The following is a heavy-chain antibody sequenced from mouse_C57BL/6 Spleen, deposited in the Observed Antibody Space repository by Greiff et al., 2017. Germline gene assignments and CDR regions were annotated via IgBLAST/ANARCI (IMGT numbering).Heavy chain of an antibody. Sequence: QVQLQQSGAELAKPGASVKLSCKASGYTFTSYWMHWVKQRPGQGLEWIGYINPSSGYTKYNQKFKDKATLTADKSSSTAYMQLSSLTYEDSAVYYCARSPSYYYGSSYGGAMGWGGQGTSVTVSS. CDR2: INPSSGYT. CDR1: GYTFTSYW. J-gene: IGHJ4*01. D-gene: IGHD1-1*01. V-gene: IGHV1-7*01. CDR3: ARSPSYYYGSSYGGAMGW.